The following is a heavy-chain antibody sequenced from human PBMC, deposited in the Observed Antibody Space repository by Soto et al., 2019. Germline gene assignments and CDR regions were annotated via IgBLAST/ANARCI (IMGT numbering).Heavy chain of an antibody. Sequence: SGPTLVNPTQTLTLTCTFSGFSLSTSGVRVGWIRQPPGKALEWLALIYWDGDKRYSPSLKSRLTITKDTSKNQVVLTMTNMDPVDTATYYCAHSRWVYCSTTSCPYYFDYWGQGTLVTVSS. CDR1: GFSLSTSGVR. CDR3: AHSRWVYCSTTSCPYYFDY. J-gene: IGHJ4*02. CDR2: IYWDGDK. D-gene: IGHD2-2*01. V-gene: IGHV2-5*02.